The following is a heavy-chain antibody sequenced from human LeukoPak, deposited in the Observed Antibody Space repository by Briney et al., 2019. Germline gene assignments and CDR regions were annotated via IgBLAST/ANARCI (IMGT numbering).Heavy chain of an antibody. V-gene: IGHV3-21*01. J-gene: IGHJ6*03. CDR3: ARSSGWYHRGPDYYYYYMDV. CDR2: ISIDGSYI. Sequence: GGSLRLSCAASGFIFNSHCMNWVRQAPGKGLEWVSSISIDGSYIYYADSVKSRFTISRDNAKNSLYLQMNSVRAEDTAVYYCARSSGWYHRGPDYYYYYMDVWGKGTTVTV. CDR1: GFIFNSHC. D-gene: IGHD6-19*01.